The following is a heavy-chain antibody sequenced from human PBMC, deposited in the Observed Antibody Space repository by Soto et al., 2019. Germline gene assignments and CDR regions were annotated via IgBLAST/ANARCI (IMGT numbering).Heavy chain of an antibody. Sequence: ASVKVSCKASGYTFTSYAISWVRQAPGQGLEWMGWISPIFGNTKYAQKFQGRVTITADKSTSTAYMELSSLRSEDTAVYYCAIDPKYHYGDSRDYYYYGMDVWGQGTTVTVSS. J-gene: IGHJ6*02. CDR2: ISPIFGNT. V-gene: IGHV1-18*01. CDR3: AIDPKYHYGDSRDYYYYGMDV. CDR1: GYTFTSYA. D-gene: IGHD4-17*01.